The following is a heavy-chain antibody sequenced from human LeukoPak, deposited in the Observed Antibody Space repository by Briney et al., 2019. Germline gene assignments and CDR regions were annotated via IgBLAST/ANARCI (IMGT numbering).Heavy chain of an antibody. V-gene: IGHV4-39*07. CDR3: ARVNHYYYGMDV. Sequence: IPSETLSLTCTVSGGSISSSSYYWGWIRQPPGKGLEWIGSIYYSGSTYYNPSLKSRVTISVDTSKNQFSLKLSSVTAADTAVYYCARVNHYYYGMDVWGQGTTVTVSS. CDR2: IYYSGST. J-gene: IGHJ6*02. CDR1: GGSISSSSYY. D-gene: IGHD1-14*01.